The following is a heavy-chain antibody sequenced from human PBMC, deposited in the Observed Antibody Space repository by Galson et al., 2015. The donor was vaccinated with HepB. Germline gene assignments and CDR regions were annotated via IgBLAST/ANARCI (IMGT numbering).Heavy chain of an antibody. CDR1: GFIFSSYS. V-gene: IGHV3-48*04. J-gene: IGHJ3*02. CDR3: ASAQWLRAFDI. Sequence: LRLSCAASGFIFSSYSMNWVRQAPGKGLEWVSYISSTSSTIYYADSVKGRFTISRDNAKNSLNLQMNSLRAEDTAVYYCASAQWLRAFDIWGQGTTVTVSS. CDR2: ISSTSSTI. D-gene: IGHD6-19*01.